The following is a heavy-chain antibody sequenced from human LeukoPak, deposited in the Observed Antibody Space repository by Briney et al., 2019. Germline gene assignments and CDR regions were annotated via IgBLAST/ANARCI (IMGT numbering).Heavy chain of an antibody. J-gene: IGHJ3*02. D-gene: IGHD6-13*01. V-gene: IGHV4-4*07. CDR2: IYTSGST. CDR3: ARDPGAAAESGAFDI. CDR1: GGSISSYY. Sequence: SETLTLTCTLSGGSISSYYGRWLRQPAGKGVEGIGRIYTSGSTNYNPSLKSRVTMSVDTSKNQFSLKLSSVTAADTAVYYCARDPGAAAESGAFDIWGQGTMVTVSS.